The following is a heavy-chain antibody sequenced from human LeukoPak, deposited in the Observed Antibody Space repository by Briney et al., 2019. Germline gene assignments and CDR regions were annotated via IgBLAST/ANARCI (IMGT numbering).Heavy chain of an antibody. D-gene: IGHD6-19*01. CDR1: GYTLTELS. J-gene: IGHJ5*02. V-gene: IGHV1-24*01. CDR3: ATAIGTVAGTYWFDP. Sequence: ASVKVSCKVSGYTLTELSMHWARQAPGKGLEWMGGFDPEDGETIYAQKFQGRVTMTEDTSTDTAYMELSSLRSEDTAVYYCATAIGTVAGTYWFDPWGQGTLVTVSS. CDR2: FDPEDGET.